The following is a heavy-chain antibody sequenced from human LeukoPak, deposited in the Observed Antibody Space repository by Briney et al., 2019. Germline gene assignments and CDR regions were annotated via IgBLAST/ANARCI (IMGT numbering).Heavy chain of an antibody. D-gene: IGHD3-22*01. CDR3: ARVYYDGSGYNFDY. CDR2: IYYSGST. V-gene: IGHV4-59*01. Sequence: PSETLSLTCTVSGGYISSYYWSWIRQPPGKGLEWIGYIYYSGSTNYNPSLKSRVTISVDTSKNQFSLKLSSVTAADTAVYYCARVYYDGSGYNFDYWGQGTLVTVSS. J-gene: IGHJ4*02. CDR1: GGYISSYY.